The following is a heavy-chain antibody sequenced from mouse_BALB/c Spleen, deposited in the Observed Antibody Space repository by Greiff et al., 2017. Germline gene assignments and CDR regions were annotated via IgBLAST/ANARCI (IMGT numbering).Heavy chain of an antibody. V-gene: IGHV1S81*02. Sequence: VQRVESGAELVKPGASVKLSCKASGYTFTSYYMYWVKQRPGQGLEWIGEINPSNGGTNFNEKFKSKATLTVDKSSSTAYMQLSSLTSEDSAVYYCTRDLYYGSSYSYAMDYWGQGTSVTVSS. D-gene: IGHD1-1*01. CDR2: INPSNGGT. CDR1: GYTFTSYY. CDR3: TRDLYYGSSYSYAMDY. J-gene: IGHJ4*01.